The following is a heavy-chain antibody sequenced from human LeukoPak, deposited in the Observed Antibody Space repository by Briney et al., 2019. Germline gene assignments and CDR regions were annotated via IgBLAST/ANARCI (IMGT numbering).Heavy chain of an antibody. V-gene: IGHV3-23*01. J-gene: IGHJ4*02. Sequence: GGSLRLSCAVSGITLSNYGMSWVRQAPGKGLEWVAGISDSGGGTKYADSVKGRFTISRDNPKDTLYLQMNSLRAEDTAVYFCAKRGVVIRVILVGFHKEAYYFDSWGQGALVTVSS. CDR3: AKRGVVIRVILVGFHKEAYYFDS. CDR1: GITLSNYG. D-gene: IGHD3-22*01. CDR2: ISDSGGGT.